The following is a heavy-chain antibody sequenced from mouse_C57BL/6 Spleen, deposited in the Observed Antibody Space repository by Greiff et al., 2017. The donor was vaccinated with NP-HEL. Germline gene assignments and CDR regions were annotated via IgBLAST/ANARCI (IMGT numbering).Heavy chain of an antibody. CDR2: INPSNGGT. Sequence: VQLQQPGTELVKPGASVKLSCKASGYTFTSYWMHWVRQRPGQGLEWIGNINPSNGGTNYNEKFKSKATLTVDKSASTAYMQLSSLTSEDSAVYYCARGLYYGYDKDWGQGTTLTVSS. V-gene: IGHV1-53*01. J-gene: IGHJ2*01. CDR3: ARGLYYGYDKD. CDR1: GYTFTSYW. D-gene: IGHD2-2*01.